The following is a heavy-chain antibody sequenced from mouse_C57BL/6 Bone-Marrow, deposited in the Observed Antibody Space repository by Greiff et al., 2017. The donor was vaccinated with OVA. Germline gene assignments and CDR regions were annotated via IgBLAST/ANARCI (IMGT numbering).Heavy chain of an antibody. CDR1: GFTFSDYY. V-gene: IGHV5-16*01. Sequence: EVQLVESEGGLVQPGSSMKLSCTASGFTFSDYYMAWVRQVPETGLDWVANINYDGSSTYYLDSLKSSVIISRDNAKNILYLQMSSLKSEDTATYYGASHDGCYGAWFDYWGQVTLVTVSA. CDR2: INYDGSST. D-gene: IGHD2-3*01. J-gene: IGHJ3*01. CDR3: ASHDGCYGAWFDY.